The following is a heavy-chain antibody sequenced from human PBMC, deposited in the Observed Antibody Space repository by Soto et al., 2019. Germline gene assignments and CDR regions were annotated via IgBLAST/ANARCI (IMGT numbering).Heavy chain of an antibody. CDR1: GFTFTSYA. D-gene: IGHD6-19*01. CDR2: MSGDGVTT. Sequence: EVQLLDSGGALVQPGGSLRLSCVASGFTFTSYALSWVRHAPGKVLEWVSSMSGDGVTTFYADSVKGRFTISRDNFKSTLYLIMDGLRAEDTVVYFCARGGLGMAGTSLPFAHWGQGNLVNVSS. V-gene: IGHV3-23*01. J-gene: IGHJ5*02. CDR3: ARGGLGMAGTSLPFAH.